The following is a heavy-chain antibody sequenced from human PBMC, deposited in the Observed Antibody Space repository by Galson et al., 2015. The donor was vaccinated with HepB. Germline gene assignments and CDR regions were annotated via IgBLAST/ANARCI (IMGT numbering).Heavy chain of an antibody. CDR2: ISYDGSNK. V-gene: IGHV3-30*04. J-gene: IGHJ4*02. CDR1: GFTFSNYA. Sequence: SLRLSCAASGFTFSNYAVHWVRQAPSKGLEWVAIISYDGSNKYYADSVRGRFTISRDNSRNTLYLQMNSLRAEDTAVYYCAREGYSYGLDYWGQGTLVTVSS. D-gene: IGHD5-18*01. CDR3: AREGYSYGLDY.